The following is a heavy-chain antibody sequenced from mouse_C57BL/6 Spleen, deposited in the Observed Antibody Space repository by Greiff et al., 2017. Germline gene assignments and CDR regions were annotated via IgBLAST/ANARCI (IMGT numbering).Heavy chain of an antibody. Sequence: EVQLQQSGPVLVKPGASVKMSCKASGYTFTDYYMNWVKQSHGKSLEWIGVINPYNGDTSYNQKFKGKATLTVDKSSSTAYMELNSLTSEEAAVYYCARGYYGSSRWFAYWGQGTLVTVSA. D-gene: IGHD1-1*01. CDR1: GYTFTDYY. CDR2: INPYNGDT. J-gene: IGHJ3*01. V-gene: IGHV1-19*01. CDR3: ARGYYGSSRWFAY.